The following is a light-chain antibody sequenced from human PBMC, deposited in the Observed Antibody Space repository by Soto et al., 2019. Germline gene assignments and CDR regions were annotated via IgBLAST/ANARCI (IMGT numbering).Light chain of an antibody. CDR3: QPYGSSPPYT. Sequence: EIVLTQSPGTLSLSPGERATLSCRASQSVSSSYLAWYQQKPGQAPRLLIYGASSRATGIPDRFSGSGSGTDFTLTISTLEPEDFAVYYCQPYGSSPPYTCGQGAKLEIK. CDR2: GAS. V-gene: IGKV3-20*01. J-gene: IGKJ2*01. CDR1: QSVSSSY.